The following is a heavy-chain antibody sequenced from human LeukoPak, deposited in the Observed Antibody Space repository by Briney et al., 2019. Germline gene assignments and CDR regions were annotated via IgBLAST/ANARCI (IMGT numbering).Heavy chain of an antibody. J-gene: IGHJ3*02. CDR2: TYYRSKWYH. CDR1: GDSVSSSSAA. Sequence: SQTLSLTCAISGDSVSSSSAAWTWFRQSPSRGLDWLGRTYYRSKWYHDYAESLKSRLTINTNTSKNQIYLYLKSVPHKKTAVYFCSRGRSLGYCSSTSCYVSDAFDIWGQGTIVTVSS. D-gene: IGHD2-2*01. CDR3: SRGRSLGYCSSTSCYVSDAFDI. V-gene: IGHV6-1*01.